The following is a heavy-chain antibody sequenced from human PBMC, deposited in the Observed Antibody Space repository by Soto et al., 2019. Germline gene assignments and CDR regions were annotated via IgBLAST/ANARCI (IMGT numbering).Heavy chain of an antibody. Sequence: GGSLRLSCAASGFTFSSYWMHWVRQAPGKGLVWVSRINSDGSSTSYADSVKGRFTISRDNAKNTLYLQMNSLRAEDPAVYYCASLPGYSGYDPPRYMDVWGKGTTVTVSS. D-gene: IGHD5-12*01. CDR2: INSDGSST. V-gene: IGHV3-74*01. CDR3: ASLPGYSGYDPPRYMDV. CDR1: GFTFSSYW. J-gene: IGHJ6*03.